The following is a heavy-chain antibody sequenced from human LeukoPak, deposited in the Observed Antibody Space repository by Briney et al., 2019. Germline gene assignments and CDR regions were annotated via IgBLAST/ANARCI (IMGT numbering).Heavy chain of an antibody. CDR1: GFTFSSYS. D-gene: IGHD4-23*01. CDR3: STGPRSLPY. V-gene: IGHV3-21*05. J-gene: IGHJ4*01. CDR2: ISGMGHDI. Sequence: GGSLTLSCVASGFTFSSYSLNWVRQTPGMGLESLAYISGMGHDIYYADSVKGRFTISRDNAKNSLYLQMNSLRPEDTALYYCSTGPRSLPYWGPGTLVTVSS.